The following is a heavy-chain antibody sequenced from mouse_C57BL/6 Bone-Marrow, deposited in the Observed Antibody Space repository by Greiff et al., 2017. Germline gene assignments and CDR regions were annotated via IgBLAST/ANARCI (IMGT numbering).Heavy chain of an antibody. Sequence: VQLQQSGTVLARPGASVKMSCKTSGYTFTSYWMHWVKQRPGQGLEWIGAIYPGNSDTSYNQKFKGKANLTAVTSASTAYMELSSLTNEDSAVYYCTRHWYFDVWGTGTTVTVSS. CDR2: IYPGNSDT. CDR3: TRHWYFDV. J-gene: IGHJ1*03. V-gene: IGHV1-5*01. CDR1: GYTFTSYW.